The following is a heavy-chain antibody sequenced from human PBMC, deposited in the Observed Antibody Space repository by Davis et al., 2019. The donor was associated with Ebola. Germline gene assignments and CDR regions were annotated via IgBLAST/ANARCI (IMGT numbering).Heavy chain of an antibody. CDR1: GFTFSSYA. J-gene: IGHJ6*02. CDR3: ARRLGELLHYYGMDV. CDR2: ISGSGGST. Sequence: PGESLRLSCAASGFTFSSYAMSWVRQAPGKGLEWVSAISGSGGSTYYADSVKGRFTISRDNSKNTLYLQMNSLRAEDTAVYYCARRLGELLHYYGMDVWGQGTTVTVSS. V-gene: IGHV3-23*01. D-gene: IGHD1-26*01.